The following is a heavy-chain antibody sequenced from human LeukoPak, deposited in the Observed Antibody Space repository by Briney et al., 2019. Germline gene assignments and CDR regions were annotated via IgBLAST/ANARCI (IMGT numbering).Heavy chain of an antibody. V-gene: IGHV4-4*07. CDR1: GGSISSSY. CDR3: ARLFPGEWELPRTGTDYMDV. Sequence: SETLSLTCTVSGGSISSSYWSWIRQPAGKGLEYIGRIYTSGSTNYNPSLKSRVTMSVDTSKNQFSLKLSSVTTADTAVYYCARLFPGEWELPRTGTDYMDVWGKGTTVTVSS. CDR2: IYTSGST. D-gene: IGHD1-26*01. J-gene: IGHJ6*03.